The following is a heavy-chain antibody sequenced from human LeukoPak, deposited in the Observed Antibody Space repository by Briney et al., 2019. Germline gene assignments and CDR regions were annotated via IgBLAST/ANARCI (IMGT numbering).Heavy chain of an antibody. CDR1: GFTFSSYA. D-gene: IGHD3-16*01. CDR2: ISGSGGST. J-gene: IGHJ3*02. Sequence: GGSLRLSCAASGFTFSSYAMSWVRQAPGKGLEWVSGISGSGGSTYEADSVKGRFSISRDNSKNTLYLQMNTLRAEDTAVYYCAKSSRAFGAFDIWGQGTMVTVSS. V-gene: IGHV3-23*01. CDR3: AKSSRAFGAFDI.